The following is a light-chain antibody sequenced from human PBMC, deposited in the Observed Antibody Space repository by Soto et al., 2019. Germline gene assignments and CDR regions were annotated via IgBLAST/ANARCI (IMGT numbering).Light chain of an antibody. V-gene: IGLV2-14*01. CDR2: DVS. Sequence: QSALTQPASVSGPPGQSITISCTGTSSDVGGYNYVSWYQQHPGKAPKLMIYDVSNRPSGVSNRFSGSKSGNTASLTISGLQAEDEADYYCSSYTSSSTLAFGTGTKLTVL. CDR3: SSYTSSSTLA. CDR1: SSDVGGYNY. J-gene: IGLJ1*01.